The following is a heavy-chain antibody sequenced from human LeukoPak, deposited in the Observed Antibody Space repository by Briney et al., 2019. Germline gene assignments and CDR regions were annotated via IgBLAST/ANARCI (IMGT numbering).Heavy chain of an antibody. Sequence: GGSLRLSCTVSGFTFSGSSMHWLRQAPGQGLEGVATISYDGNSEYYRDSVKRRFAVSRVNSKNTLYLQMQSLRHEDTAVYFCARPGDSPFDHWGQGTLVTVSS. D-gene: IGHD4-11*01. J-gene: IGHJ4*02. CDR2: ISYDGNSE. V-gene: IGHV3-30*09. CDR1: GFTFSGSS. CDR3: ARPGDSPFDH.